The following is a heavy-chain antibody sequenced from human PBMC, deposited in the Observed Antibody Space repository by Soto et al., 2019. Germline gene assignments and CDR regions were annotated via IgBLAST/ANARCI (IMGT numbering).Heavy chain of an antibody. CDR1: GGSIRNSY. V-gene: IGHV4-59*08. CDR3: ARHGGSGWANWFDP. CDR2: IYSSGST. D-gene: IGHD6-19*01. Sequence: SDTLSLTCTVSGGSIRNSYWSWIRQSPEKGLEWIGYIYSSGSTNYNPSLNSRVTISVDTSKNQFSLKLSSLSAADTAVYYCARHGGSGWANWFDPWGQG. J-gene: IGHJ5*02.